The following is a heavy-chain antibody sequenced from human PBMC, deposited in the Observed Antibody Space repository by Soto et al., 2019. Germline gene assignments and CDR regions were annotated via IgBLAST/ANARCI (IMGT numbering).Heavy chain of an antibody. CDR1: GYTFTGYY. J-gene: IGHJ4*02. CDR2: INPNSGGT. D-gene: IGHD2-15*01. V-gene: IGHV1-2*02. CDR3: ATQTCSGGSCYYAY. Sequence: ASVKVSCKASGYTFTGYYMHWVRQAPGQGLEWMGWINPNSGGTSYAQKFQGRVTMTRDTSISTAYMELSRLRSDDTAVYYCATQTCSGGSCYYAYWGQGTLVTVS.